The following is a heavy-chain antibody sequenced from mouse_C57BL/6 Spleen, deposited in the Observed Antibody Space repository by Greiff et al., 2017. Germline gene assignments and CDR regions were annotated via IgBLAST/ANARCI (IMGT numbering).Heavy chain of an antibody. CDR1: GFTFSDYG. V-gene: IGHV5-17*01. D-gene: IGHD1-1*01. J-gene: IGHJ4*01. Sequence: EVQLQESGGGLVKPGGSLKLSCAASGFTFSDYGMHWVRQAPEKGLEWVAYISSGSSTIYYADTVKGRFTISRDNAKNTLFLQMTSLRSEDTAMXYCAIGSSDGGYAMDYWGQGTSVTVSS. CDR3: AIGSSDGGYAMDY. CDR2: ISSGSSTI.